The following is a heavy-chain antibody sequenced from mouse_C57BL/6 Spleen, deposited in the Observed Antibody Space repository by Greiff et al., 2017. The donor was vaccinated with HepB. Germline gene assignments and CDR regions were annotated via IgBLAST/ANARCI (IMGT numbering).Heavy chain of an antibody. CDR1: GYAFSSYW. CDR2: IYPGDGDT. Sequence: QVQLKESGAELVKPGASVKISCKASGYAFSSYWMNWVKQRPGKGLGWIGQIYPGDGDTNYNGKFKGKATLTADKSSSTAYMQLSSLTSEESAVYFCARSGEYDGFDYWGQGTTLTVSS. V-gene: IGHV1-80*01. D-gene: IGHD2-14*01. J-gene: IGHJ2*01. CDR3: ARSGEYDGFDY.